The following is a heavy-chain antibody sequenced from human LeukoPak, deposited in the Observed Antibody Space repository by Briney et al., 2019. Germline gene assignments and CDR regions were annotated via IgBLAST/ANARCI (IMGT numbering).Heavy chain of an antibody. CDR2: IYYSGST. CDR3: ARRGRIVVVPAAIPFYYGMDV. CDR1: GGSISSYY. J-gene: IGHJ6*02. D-gene: IGHD2-2*01. Sequence: SETLSLTCTVSGGSISSYYWSWIRQPPGKGLEWIGYIYYSGSTNYNPSLKSRVTISVDTSKNQFSLKLSSVTAADTAVYYCARRGRIVVVPAAIPFYYGMDVWGQGTTVTVSS. V-gene: IGHV4-59*08.